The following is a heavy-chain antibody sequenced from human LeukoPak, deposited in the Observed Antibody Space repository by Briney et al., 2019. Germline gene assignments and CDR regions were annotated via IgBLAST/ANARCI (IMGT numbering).Heavy chain of an antibody. Sequence: GGSLRLSCAASGFTFSSYAMSWVRQAPGKGLEWVSAISGSGGSTYYADSVKGRFTISRDNSKNTLYLQMNSLRAEDTAVYYCAKGYADYDILTGWKYWGQGTLVTVSS. V-gene: IGHV3-23*01. J-gene: IGHJ4*02. CDR1: GFTFSSYA. CDR3: AKGYADYDILTGWKY. D-gene: IGHD3-9*01. CDR2: ISGSGGST.